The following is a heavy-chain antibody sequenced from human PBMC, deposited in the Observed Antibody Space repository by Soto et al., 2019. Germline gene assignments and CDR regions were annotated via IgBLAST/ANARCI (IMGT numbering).Heavy chain of an antibody. Sequence: SETLSLTCAVYGGSFSGYYWSWIRQPPGKGLEWIGEINHSGSTNYNPSLKSRVTISVDTSRNQFALQLTSLTAADTAVYDGARHVRSGSYFDVRGQRNLVTVSS. CDR3: ARHVRSGSYFDV. CDR2: INHSGST. V-gene: IGHV4-34*01. J-gene: IGHJ4*02. CDR1: GGSFSGYY. D-gene: IGHD3-3*02.